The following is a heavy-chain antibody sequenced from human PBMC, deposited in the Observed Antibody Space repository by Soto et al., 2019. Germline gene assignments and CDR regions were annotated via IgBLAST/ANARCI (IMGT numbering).Heavy chain of an antibody. Sequence: GASVKVSCKASGGTLSSYTFSSVRHAPGQGLEWMGRVIPNLGVTNYAKKFQGRFTIVVDTSTSTAYMELNSLRYEDTAVYYCARDKGYCSDTSCPDFEYWGQGTLVTVSS. CDR1: GGTLSSYT. V-gene: IGHV1-69*04. D-gene: IGHD2-15*01. CDR2: VIPNLGVT. CDR3: ARDKGYCSDTSCPDFEY. J-gene: IGHJ4*02.